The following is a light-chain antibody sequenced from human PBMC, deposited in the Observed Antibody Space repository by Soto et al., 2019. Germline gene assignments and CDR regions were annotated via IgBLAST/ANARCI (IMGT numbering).Light chain of an antibody. V-gene: IGKV3-15*01. CDR1: QSVSSN. Sequence: EIVMTQSPATLSVSPGERATLSCRASQSVSSNLAWYQQKPGQAPRLLIYGASTRATGIPVRFSGSGSGTEFTHTISSLQSEDFAVYYCQQYNNWPPMAFGQGTKVEIK. CDR2: GAS. J-gene: IGKJ1*01. CDR3: QQYNNWPPMA.